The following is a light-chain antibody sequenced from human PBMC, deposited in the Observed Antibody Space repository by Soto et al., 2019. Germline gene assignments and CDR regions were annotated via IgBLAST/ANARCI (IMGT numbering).Light chain of an antibody. V-gene: IGLV1-44*01. CDR2: TDH. Sequence: QSVLTQPPSASGTPGQRVTISCSGRSSNIGRNYVHWYQQVPGTAPKLLIYTDHHRPSGVSYRFSGSKSGNTASLTISGLQAEDEADYFCSSYSISTAYLFGTGTKVTVL. J-gene: IGLJ1*01. CDR3: SSYSISTAYL. CDR1: SSNIGRNY.